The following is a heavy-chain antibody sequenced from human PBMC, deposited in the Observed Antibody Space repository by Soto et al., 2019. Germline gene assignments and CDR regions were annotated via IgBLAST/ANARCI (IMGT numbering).Heavy chain of an antibody. CDR1: GGSVSSGSYY. Sequence: QVQLQESGPGLVKPSETLSLTCTVSGGSVSSGSYYWSWIRQPPGKGLEWIGYIYYSGSTNYNPSLTSRVTISVGTSKNQFSLKLSSVTAADTAVYYCASDSSGWYAVSSWGQGTLVTVSS. V-gene: IGHV4-61*01. CDR2: IYYSGST. CDR3: ASDSSGWYAVSS. J-gene: IGHJ5*02. D-gene: IGHD6-19*01.